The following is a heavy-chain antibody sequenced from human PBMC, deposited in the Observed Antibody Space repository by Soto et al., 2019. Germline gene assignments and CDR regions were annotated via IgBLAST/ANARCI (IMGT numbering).Heavy chain of an antibody. CDR1: GGSISSSSYY. J-gene: IGHJ6*03. D-gene: IGHD2-21*01. CDR3: YSAPSYYYYMDV. Sequence: SETLSLTCTVSGGSISSSSYYWGWIRQPPGKGLEWIGSIYYSGSTYYNPSLKSRVTISVDTSKNQFSLKLSSVTAADTAVYYSYSAPSYYYYMDVWGEGTTVTVSS. CDR2: IYYSGST. V-gene: IGHV4-39*01.